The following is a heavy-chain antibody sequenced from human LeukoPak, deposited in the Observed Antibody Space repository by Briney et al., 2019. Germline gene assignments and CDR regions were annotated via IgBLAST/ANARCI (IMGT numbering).Heavy chain of an antibody. CDR2: IFYRGST. Sequence: SETLSPTCSVSGASLGDYSWSWFRQPPGKRLEWIGNIFYRGSTNYDPSFKSRVSLSMDMSKSQFSLKMTSMTAADTAVYYCATFLTGYFDYWGQGELVIASS. D-gene: IGHD2/OR15-2a*01. V-gene: IGHV4-59*08. CDR1: GASLGDYS. J-gene: IGHJ4*02. CDR3: ATFLTGYFDY.